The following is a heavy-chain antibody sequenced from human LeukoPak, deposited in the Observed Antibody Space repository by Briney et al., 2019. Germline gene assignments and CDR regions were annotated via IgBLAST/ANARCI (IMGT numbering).Heavy chain of an antibody. CDR1: GGTFSSYA. D-gene: IGHD3-22*01. CDR2: IIPIFGTA. V-gene: IGHV1-69*13. Sequence: GASVKVSCKASGGTFSSYAISWVRQAPGQGLEWMGGIIPIFGTANYAQKFQGRVTITADESTSTAYMELSSLRSEDTAVYYCARGPDYDSSGYYYFTVWGQGTLVTVSS. CDR3: ARGPDYDSSGYYYFTV. J-gene: IGHJ4*02.